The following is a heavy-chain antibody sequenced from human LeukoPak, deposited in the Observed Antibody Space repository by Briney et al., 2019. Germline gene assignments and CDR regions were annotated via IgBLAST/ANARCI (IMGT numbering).Heavy chain of an antibody. CDR2: IYATDLT. CDR1: GSSIRSVY. Sequence: SETLSLTCTVSGSSIRSVYWNWIRQSAGKGLEWIGRIYATDLTNYNPSLKSRVTLSVDVSKNELSLTLKSVTAADTAVYYCARGFGSGTSPIDLWGQGALVTVSS. CDR3: ARGFGSGTSPIDL. V-gene: IGHV4-4*07. D-gene: IGHD3-10*01. J-gene: IGHJ5*02.